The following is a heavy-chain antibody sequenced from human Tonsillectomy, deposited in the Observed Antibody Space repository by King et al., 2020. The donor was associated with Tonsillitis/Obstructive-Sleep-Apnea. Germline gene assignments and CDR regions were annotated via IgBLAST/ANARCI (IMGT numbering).Heavy chain of an antibody. J-gene: IGHJ4*02. CDR3: AKRYCTPTGCSFFDY. Sequence: VQLVESGGGLVQPGGSLRLSCAASGFSFNNYVMGWVRQAPGRGLEWVSAIGGSGGSTYYTDSVKGRFTISRDNSKNTFYLQMNGLRAEDTAVYYCAKRYCTPTGCSFFDYWGQGTLVTVSS. CDR1: GFSFNNYV. D-gene: IGHD2-8*01. CDR2: IGGSGGST. V-gene: IGHV3-23*04.